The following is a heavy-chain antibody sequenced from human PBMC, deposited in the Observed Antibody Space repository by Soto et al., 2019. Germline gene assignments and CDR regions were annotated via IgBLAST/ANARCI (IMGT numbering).Heavy chain of an antibody. J-gene: IGHJ6*02. CDR1: GGSISSGGYY. D-gene: IGHD6-13*01. V-gene: IGHV4-31*03. CDR3: AREAAGNSGMYYYYYGMDV. Sequence: SEILSLTCTVSGGSISSGGYYWSWIRQHPGKGLEWIGYIYYSGSTYYNPSLKSRVTISVDTSKNQFSLKLSSVTAADTAVYYCAREAAGNSGMYYYYYGMDVWGQGTTVTVSS. CDR2: IYYSGST.